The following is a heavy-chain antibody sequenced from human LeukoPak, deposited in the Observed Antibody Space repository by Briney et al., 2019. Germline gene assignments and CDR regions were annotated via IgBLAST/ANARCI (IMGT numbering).Heavy chain of an antibody. CDR3: AREYDSRARFDS. V-gene: IGHV3-21*05. Sequence: GGSLRLSCAGSGDGFTRHNMKWVRRAPGKGREWISYIWSTGEYIYYADSVKGRFTISRDNARTSVYLQMNSLRVEDTAIYYCAREYDSRARFDSWGQGTLVTVSS. CDR1: GDGFTRHN. CDR2: IWSTGEYI. D-gene: IGHD6-13*01. J-gene: IGHJ4*02.